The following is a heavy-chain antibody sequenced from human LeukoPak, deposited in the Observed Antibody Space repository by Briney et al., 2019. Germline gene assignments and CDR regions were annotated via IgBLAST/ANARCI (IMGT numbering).Heavy chain of an antibody. D-gene: IGHD3-22*01. CDR3: AKSDEAMIVVLQRGGVDC. Sequence: GGSLRLSCAASGFTFSSYAMSWVRQAPGKGLEWVSAISGSGGSTYYADSVKGRFTISRDNSKNTLYLQMNSLRAEDTAVYYCAKSDEAMIVVLQRGGVDCWGQGTLVTVSS. J-gene: IGHJ4*02. CDR2: ISGSGGST. V-gene: IGHV3-23*01. CDR1: GFTFSSYA.